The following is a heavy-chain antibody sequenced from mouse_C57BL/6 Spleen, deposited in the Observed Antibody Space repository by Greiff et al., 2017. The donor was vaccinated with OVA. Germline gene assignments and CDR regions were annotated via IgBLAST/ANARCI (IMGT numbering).Heavy chain of an antibody. CDR3: ARKPVATRGDAMDY. Sequence: QVQLQQPGAELVKPGASVKLSCKASGYTFTSYWMHWVKQRPGQGLEWIGMIHPNSGSTNYNEKFKRKATLTVDKSSSTAYMQLSSLTSEDSAVYYCARKPVATRGDAMDYWGQGTSVTVSS. J-gene: IGHJ4*01. CDR1: GYTFTSYW. CDR2: IHPNSGST. V-gene: IGHV1-64*01. D-gene: IGHD1-1*02.